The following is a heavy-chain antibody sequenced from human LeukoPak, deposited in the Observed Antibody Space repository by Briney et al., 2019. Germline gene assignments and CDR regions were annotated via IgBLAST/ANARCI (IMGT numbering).Heavy chain of an antibody. V-gene: IGHV3-30*02. Sequence: GGSLRLSCAASGFTFSSYGMHWVRQAPGKGLEWVAFIRYDGSNKYYADSVKGRFTISRDNSKNTLYLQMNSLRAEDTAVYYCAKDMGGSSPPGGAFDIWGQGTTVTVSS. D-gene: IGHD6-6*01. CDR1: GFTFSSYG. CDR2: IRYDGSNK. J-gene: IGHJ3*02. CDR3: AKDMGGSSPPGGAFDI.